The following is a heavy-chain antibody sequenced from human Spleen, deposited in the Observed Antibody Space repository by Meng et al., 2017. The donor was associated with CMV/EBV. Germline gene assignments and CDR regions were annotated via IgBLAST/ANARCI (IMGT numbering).Heavy chain of an antibody. Sequence: TVSGGSINSGDYYWSWIRQHPGKGLEWIGYIYNSGSTYYNPSLKSRVTISVDTSKNQFSPKLSSVTAADTAVYYCAKDDVRYAWFDPWGQGTLVTVSS. CDR3: AKDDVRYAWFDP. V-gene: IGHV4-31*02. D-gene: IGHD3-10*02. J-gene: IGHJ5*02. CDR1: GGSINSGDYY. CDR2: IYNSGST.